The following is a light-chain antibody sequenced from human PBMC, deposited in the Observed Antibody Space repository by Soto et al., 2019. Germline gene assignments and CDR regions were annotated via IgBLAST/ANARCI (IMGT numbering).Light chain of an antibody. Sequence: EIVRTRSPDILSLSPGETASLSCSPSQSLGSSLAWYQQKPGQAPRLLIYDASTRAAGLPARFSGSGSGTEFTLTISSLQSEDFAVYYGQQSNDWPKTFGQGTKVDIK. CDR1: QSLGSS. V-gene: IGKV3-15*01. CDR3: QQSNDWPKT. CDR2: DAS. J-gene: IGKJ1*01.